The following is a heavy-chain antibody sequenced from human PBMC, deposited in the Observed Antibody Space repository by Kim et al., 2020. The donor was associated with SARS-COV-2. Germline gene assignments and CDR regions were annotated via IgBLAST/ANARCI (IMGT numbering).Heavy chain of an antibody. J-gene: IGHJ5*01. V-gene: IGHV3-74*01. CDR1: GFSFSIYW. CDR3: VRDGGAGTPFDS. D-gene: IGHD1-1*01. CDR2: ITNDGTDT. Sequence: LSLTCAASGFSFSIYWMHWVRQVPGKGLECVARITNDGTDTAYAGSVKGRFTISRDNAKNMVYLQMSSLRADDTAVYYCVRDGGAGTPFDSWGQGTLVTVSS.